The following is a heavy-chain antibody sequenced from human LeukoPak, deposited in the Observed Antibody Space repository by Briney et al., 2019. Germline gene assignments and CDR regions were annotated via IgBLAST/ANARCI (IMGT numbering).Heavy chain of an antibody. CDR1: GFTFSSYA. CDR3: AKDWSPLYCSSTSCYPYYFDY. CDR2: ISGSGGST. J-gene: IGHJ4*02. Sequence: GGSLRLSCAASGFTFSSYAMSWVRQAPGKGLEWVSAISGSGGSTYYADSVKGRFTISRDNSKNTLYLQMNSLRAEDTAVYYYAKDWSPLYCSSTSCYPYYFDYWGQGTLVTVSS. V-gene: IGHV3-23*01. D-gene: IGHD2-2*01.